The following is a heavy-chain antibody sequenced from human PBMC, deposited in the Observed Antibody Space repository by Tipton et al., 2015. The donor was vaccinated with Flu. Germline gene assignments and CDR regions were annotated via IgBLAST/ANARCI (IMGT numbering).Heavy chain of an antibody. CDR1: GGSISSYY. Sequence: TLSLTCTVSGGSISSYYWSWIRQPAGKGLEWIGRIYTSGSTNYNPSLKSRVTMSVDTSKNHFSLNLSSVTAADTAVSHCARDHQSLWTSANWFDPWGQGTLVHVSS. J-gene: IGHJ5*02. CDR2: IYTSGST. D-gene: IGHD2-2*01. CDR3: ARDHQSLWTSANWFDP. V-gene: IGHV4-4*07.